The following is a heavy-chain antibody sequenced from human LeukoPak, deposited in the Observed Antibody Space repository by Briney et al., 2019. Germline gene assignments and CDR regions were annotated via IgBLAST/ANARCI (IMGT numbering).Heavy chain of an antibody. CDR2: ISGSGSST. CDR3: ARLKAYYDSSGFDI. Sequence: GGSLRLSCAASGFTFSSYAMSWVRQAPGKGLEWVSSISGSGSSTYHADSMKGRFTISRDNSKNTLFLQMNSLRVEDTAVYYCARLKAYYDSSGFDIWGQGTMVTVSS. CDR1: GFTFSSYA. J-gene: IGHJ3*02. V-gene: IGHV3-23*01. D-gene: IGHD3-22*01.